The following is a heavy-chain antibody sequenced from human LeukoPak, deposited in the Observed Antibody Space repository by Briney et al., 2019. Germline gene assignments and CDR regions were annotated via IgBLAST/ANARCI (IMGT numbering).Heavy chain of an antibody. D-gene: IGHD6-19*01. V-gene: IGHV5-51*01. CDR1: GYSFTSYW. CDR3: ARGLAVAGNRASNIDY. Sequence: GESLKISCKGSGYSFTSYWIGWVRQMPGKGLEWMGIIYPGDSDTRYSPSFQGQVTISADKSISTAYLQWSSLKASDTAMYYCARGLAVAGNRASNIDYWGQGTLVTVSS. CDR2: IYPGDSDT. J-gene: IGHJ4*02.